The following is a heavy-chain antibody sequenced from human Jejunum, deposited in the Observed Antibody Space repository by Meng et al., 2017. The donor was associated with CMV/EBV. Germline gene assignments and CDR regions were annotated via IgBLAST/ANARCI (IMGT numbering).Heavy chain of an antibody. V-gene: IGHV1-2*06. D-gene: IGHD6-19*01. J-gene: IGHJ5*02. Sequence: QAQLVQSGGEVKKPGASVKVSCKASGYTFTNYGITWVRQAPGQGLEWMGRINPSSGGTNYAQKFQGRVTMTRDTSISTAYMELSRLRSDDTAVYYCAHQAVAGTRGWFDPWGQGTLVTVSS. CDR3: AHQAVAGTRGWFDP. CDR1: GYTFTNYG. CDR2: INPSSGGT.